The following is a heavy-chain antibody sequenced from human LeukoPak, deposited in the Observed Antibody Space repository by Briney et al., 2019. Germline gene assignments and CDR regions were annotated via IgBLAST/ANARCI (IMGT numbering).Heavy chain of an antibody. V-gene: IGHV7-4-1*02. CDR3: ATGAARFGVLYYYGIDV. D-gene: IGHD3-10*01. Sequence: ASVKVSCKASGYPFTEYGMSWVRQAPGQALEWMGWINTNTGNPTYAQGFTGRYVFSLDTSVSTAYLQISSLKAEDTAVYYCATGAARFGVLYYYGIDVWGQGTTVTVSS. CDR1: GYPFTEYG. CDR2: INTNTGNP. J-gene: IGHJ6*02.